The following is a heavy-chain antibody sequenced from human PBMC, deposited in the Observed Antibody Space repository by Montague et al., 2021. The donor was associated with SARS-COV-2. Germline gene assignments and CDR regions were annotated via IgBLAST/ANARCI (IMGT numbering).Heavy chain of an antibody. Sequence: SLRLSCAASGFTVSSNYMSWVRQAPGKGLEWVSVIYSGGSTYYAXSVKGRFTISRDNSKNTLYLQMNSLRAEDTAVYYCARDHLYYDFWSGYYDQYGMDVWGQGTTATVSS. J-gene: IGHJ6*02. D-gene: IGHD3-3*01. CDR3: ARDHLYYDFWSGYYDQYGMDV. CDR2: IYSGGST. CDR1: GFTVSSNY. V-gene: IGHV3-53*01.